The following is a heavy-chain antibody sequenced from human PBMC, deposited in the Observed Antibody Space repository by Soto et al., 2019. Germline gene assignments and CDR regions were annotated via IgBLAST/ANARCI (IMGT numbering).Heavy chain of an antibody. CDR2: FDPEDGET. CDR1: GYTLTELS. V-gene: IGHV1-24*01. D-gene: IGHD3-22*01. CDR3: ATTYQTLKYYYDSSCYPYYFDY. Sequence: ASVKVSCKVSGYTLTELSMHRVRQAPGKGLEWMGGFDPEDGETIYAQKFQGRVTMTEDTSTDTAYMELSSLRSEDTAVYYCATTYQTLKYYYDSSCYPYYFDYWGQGTLVTVSS. J-gene: IGHJ4*02.